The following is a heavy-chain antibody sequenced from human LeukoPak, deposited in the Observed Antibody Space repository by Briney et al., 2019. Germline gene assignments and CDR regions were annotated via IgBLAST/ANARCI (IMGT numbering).Heavy chain of an antibody. CDR2: INHSGST. J-gene: IGHJ5*02. CDR3: ARRVPATAHNWFDP. Sequence: SETLSLTCAVYGGSFSGYYWSWIRQPPGKGLEWIGEINHSGSTNYNPSLKSRVTISVDTSKNQLSLKLSSVTAADTAVYYCARRVPATAHNWFDPWGQGTLVTVSS. D-gene: IGHD2-2*01. V-gene: IGHV4-34*01. CDR1: GGSFSGYY.